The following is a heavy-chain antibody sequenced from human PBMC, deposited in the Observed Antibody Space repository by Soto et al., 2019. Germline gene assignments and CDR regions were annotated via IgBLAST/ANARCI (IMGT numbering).Heavy chain of an antibody. CDR3: AKLSCTSSTCYFPGWFDP. J-gene: IGHJ5*02. CDR2: VYYSGSS. CDR1: GDSISGVASF. V-gene: IGHV4-31*03. Sequence: QVQLQESGPGLVKPSETLSLTCTVSGDSISGVASFWSWIRQPPGKGLEWVSNVYYSGSSYYNRSLKSRRTISVETTKNQFSLQLKSMTAADTAVYYCAKLSCTSSTCYFPGWFDPWGQGTLVTVSS. D-gene: IGHD2-2*01.